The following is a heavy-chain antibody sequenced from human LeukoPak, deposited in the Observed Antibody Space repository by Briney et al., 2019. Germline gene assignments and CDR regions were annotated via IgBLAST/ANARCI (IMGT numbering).Heavy chain of an antibody. D-gene: IGHD3-22*01. CDR1: GGSISHSNYF. Sequence: PSQTLSLTCSVSGGSISHSNYFWSWVRQPPGKGLEWIGRIYTSGSTNYNPSLKSRVTISVDTSKNQFSLKLSSVTAADTAVYYCARVLKTYYYDSSGYYPTGYFDYWGQGTLVTVSS. V-gene: IGHV4-61*02. CDR2: IYTSGST. J-gene: IGHJ4*02. CDR3: ARVLKTYYYDSSGYYPTGYFDY.